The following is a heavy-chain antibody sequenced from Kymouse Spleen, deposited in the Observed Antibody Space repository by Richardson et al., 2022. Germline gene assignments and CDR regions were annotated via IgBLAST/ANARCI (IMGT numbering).Heavy chain of an antibody. CDR2: INHSGST. V-gene: IGHV4-34*01. J-gene: IGHJ4*02. CDR3: ARASYGDYGGY. Sequence: QVQLQQWGAGLLKPSETLSLTCAVYGGSFSGYYWSWIRQPPGKGLEWIGEINHSGSTNYNPSLKSRVTISVDTSKNQFSLKLSSVTAADTAVYYCARASYGDYGGYWGQGTLVTVSS. D-gene: IGHD4-17*01. CDR1: GGSFSGYY.